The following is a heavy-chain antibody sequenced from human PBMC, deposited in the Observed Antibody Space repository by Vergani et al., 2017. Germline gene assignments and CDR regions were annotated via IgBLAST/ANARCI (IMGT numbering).Heavy chain of an antibody. Sequence: VQLVESGGGVVQPGGSLRLSCAASGFTFSSYSMNWVRQAPGKGLEWVSYISSSSSTIYYADSVKGRFTISRDNAKNSLYLQMNSLRAEDTAVYYCARDDIVVVVAATLTYYYYGMDVWGQGTTVTVSS. CDR3: ARDDIVVVVAATLTYYYYGMDV. J-gene: IGHJ6*02. CDR2: ISSSSSTI. CDR1: GFTFSSYS. V-gene: IGHV3-48*01. D-gene: IGHD2-15*01.